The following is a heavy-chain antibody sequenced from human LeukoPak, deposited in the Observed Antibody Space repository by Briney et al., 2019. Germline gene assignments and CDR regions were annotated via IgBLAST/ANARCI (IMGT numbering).Heavy chain of an antibody. Sequence: GASVKVSCKASGYTFTNYGITWVRQAPGQGLEWIGWISAYNGNTNYAQKLQGRVTMTTDTSTSTAYMELRSLRSDDTAVYYCARDEITGTEGGDYWGQETLVTVSS. CDR3: ARDEITGTEGGDY. J-gene: IGHJ4*02. D-gene: IGHD1/OR15-1a*01. CDR1: GYTFTNYG. CDR2: ISAYNGNT. V-gene: IGHV1-18*01.